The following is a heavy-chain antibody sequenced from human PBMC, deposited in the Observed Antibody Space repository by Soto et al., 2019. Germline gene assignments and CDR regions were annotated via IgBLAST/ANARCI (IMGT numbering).Heavy chain of an antibody. J-gene: IGHJ4*02. CDR3: ARDSVGLGMTTVTNFDY. V-gene: IGHV3-21*01. D-gene: IGHD4-17*01. Sequence: EVQLVESGGGLVKPGGSLRLSCAASGFTFSSYSMNWVRQAPGKGLERVSSISSSSSYIYYADSVKGRFTISRDNAKNSLYLQMNSLRAEDTAVYYCARDSVGLGMTTVTNFDYWGQGTLVTVSS. CDR1: GFTFSSYS. CDR2: ISSSSSYI.